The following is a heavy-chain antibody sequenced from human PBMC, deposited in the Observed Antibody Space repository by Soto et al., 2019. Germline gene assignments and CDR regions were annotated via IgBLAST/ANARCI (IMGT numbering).Heavy chain of an antibody. CDR1: GGSFSGYY. D-gene: IGHD3-22*01. CDR2: INHSGST. CDR3: ARGRTSTYYYDSSGPNKNFDY. Sequence: SETLALTCAVYGGSFSGYYWSWIRQPPGKGLEWIGEINHSGSTNHNPSLKSRVTISVDTSKNQFSLKLSSVTAADTAVYYCARGRTSTYYYDSSGPNKNFDYWGQGTLVTV. J-gene: IGHJ4*02. V-gene: IGHV4-34*01.